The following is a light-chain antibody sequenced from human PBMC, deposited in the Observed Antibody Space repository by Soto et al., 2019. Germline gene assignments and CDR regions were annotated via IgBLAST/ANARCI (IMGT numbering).Light chain of an antibody. V-gene: IGLV1-44*01. Sequence: QSVLTQAPSASGTPGQRVTISCSGCSSNIGSNTVNWYQQLPGTAPKVLIYSNDQRPSGVPDRFSGSKSGTSASLAIGGLQSEDEADYYCAVWDDSLNGWVFGGGTKLTVL. CDR3: AVWDDSLNGWV. CDR2: SND. J-gene: IGLJ3*02. CDR1: SSNIGSNT.